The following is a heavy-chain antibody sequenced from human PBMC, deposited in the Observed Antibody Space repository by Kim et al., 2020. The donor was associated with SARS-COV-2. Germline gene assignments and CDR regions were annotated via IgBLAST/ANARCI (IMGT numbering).Heavy chain of an antibody. D-gene: IGHD6-13*01. CDR2: INTNTGNP. Sequence: ASVKVSCKASGYTFTSYAMNWVRQAPGQGLEWMGWINTNTGNPTYAQGFTGRFVFSLDTSVSTAYLQISSLKAEDTAVYYCARPTPGIAAAAPDYWGQGTLVTVSS. CDR1: GYTFTSYA. J-gene: IGHJ4*02. CDR3: ARPTPGIAAAAPDY. V-gene: IGHV7-4-1*02.